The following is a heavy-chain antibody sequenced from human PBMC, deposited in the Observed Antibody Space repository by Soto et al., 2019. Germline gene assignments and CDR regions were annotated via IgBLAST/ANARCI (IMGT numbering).Heavy chain of an antibody. D-gene: IGHD3-16*01. Sequence: SETLSLTCAVYGGSFSGYYWSWIRQPPGKGLEWIGEINHSGSTNYNPSLKSRVTISVDTSKNQFSLKLSSVTAADTAVYYCARGKVYVFDYWGQGTLVTVSS. J-gene: IGHJ4*02. CDR1: GGSFSGYY. V-gene: IGHV4-34*01. CDR2: INHSGST. CDR3: ARGKVYVFDY.